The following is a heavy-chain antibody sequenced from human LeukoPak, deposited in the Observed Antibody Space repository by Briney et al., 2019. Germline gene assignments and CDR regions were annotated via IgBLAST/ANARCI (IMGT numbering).Heavy chain of an antibody. CDR3: ARAVYCSGGSCYFGWFDP. CDR2: TYYRSKQYN. CDR1: GDSVSINSAA. Sequence: SQTLSLTCAISGDSVSINSAAWNWTRHSPSRGLEWLGRTYYRSKQYNDYAVCVERRITINPDTTKNQFSLHLNSVTPEDTAVYYCARAVYCSGGSCYFGWFDPWGQGNLVTVSS. D-gene: IGHD2-15*01. J-gene: IGHJ5*02. V-gene: IGHV6-1*01.